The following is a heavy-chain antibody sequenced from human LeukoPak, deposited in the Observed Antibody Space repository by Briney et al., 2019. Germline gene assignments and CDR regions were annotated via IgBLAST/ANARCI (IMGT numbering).Heavy chain of an antibody. V-gene: IGHV4-59*01. CDR3: ARVVLVGDAFDI. Sequence: PSETLSLTCTVSGGSISSYYWSWIRQPPGKGLEWIGYIYYSGSTNYNPSLKSRVNISVDTSKNQFSLKLSSVTAADTAVYYCARVVLVGDAFDIWGQGTMVTVSS. J-gene: IGHJ3*02. CDR1: GGSISSYY. CDR2: IYYSGST.